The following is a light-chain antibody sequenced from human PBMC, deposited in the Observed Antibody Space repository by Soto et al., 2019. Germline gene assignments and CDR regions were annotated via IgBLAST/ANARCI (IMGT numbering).Light chain of an antibody. Sequence: IPLTQSPSSLSASIGDRVTITCRASQGISSFLAWYQQKPGKAPKLLIYAASTLQSGIPSRFSGSGSGTDFTLTISSLQPEDFATYYCQQLNIDSYPITFGQATRLEIK. V-gene: IGKV1-9*01. J-gene: IGKJ5*01. CDR2: AAS. CDR3: QQLNIDSYPIT. CDR1: QGISSF.